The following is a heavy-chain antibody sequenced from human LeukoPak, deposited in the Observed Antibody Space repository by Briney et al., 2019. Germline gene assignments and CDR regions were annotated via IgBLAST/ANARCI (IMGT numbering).Heavy chain of an antibody. D-gene: IGHD6-6*01. J-gene: IGHJ4*02. CDR2: IYSGGST. Sequence: GGSLRLSCAASGVTVGNNYMNWVRQAPGKGLEWVSLIYSGGSTHYADSVKGRFTISRDNFKNTLYLQMNSLRVDDTAVYYCARDPPAVAANTYGWGQGTLVTVSS. V-gene: IGHV3-66*01. CDR3: ARDPPAVAANTYG. CDR1: GVTVGNNY.